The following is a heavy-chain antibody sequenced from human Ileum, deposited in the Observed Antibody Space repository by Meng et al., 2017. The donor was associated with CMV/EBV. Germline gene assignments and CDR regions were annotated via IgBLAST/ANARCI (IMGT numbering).Heavy chain of an antibody. V-gene: IGHV7-4-1*02. D-gene: IGHD1-26*01. CDR1: GYTFTSNN. CDR3: ARDGLSGRYFDY. J-gene: IGHJ4*02. CDR2: IDTNTGHP. Sequence: CKTSGYTFTSNNIIWVRQATGQGPEWMGWIDTNTGHPTYAQDFTGRFVFSLDTSVNTAYLQISSLKAEDTAVYYCARDGLSGRYFDYWGQGTLVTVSS.